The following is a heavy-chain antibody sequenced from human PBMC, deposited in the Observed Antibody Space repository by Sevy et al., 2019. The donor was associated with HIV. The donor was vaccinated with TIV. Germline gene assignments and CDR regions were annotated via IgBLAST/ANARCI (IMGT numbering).Heavy chain of an antibody. CDR2: INPKSGAT. CDR3: ARESYDFWTGPVDYDYGMDV. CDR1: GYTFSDSGYY. J-gene: IGHJ6*02. D-gene: IGHD3-3*01. Sequence: ASVKVSCKASGYTFSDSGYYVHWVRQAPGQGLEWMGWINPKSGATNYAQKFQGRVTMTRDTSVSTAKMELNGLKTDDTAVYYCARESYDFWTGPVDYDYGMDVWGQGTTVTVSS. V-gene: IGHV1-2*02.